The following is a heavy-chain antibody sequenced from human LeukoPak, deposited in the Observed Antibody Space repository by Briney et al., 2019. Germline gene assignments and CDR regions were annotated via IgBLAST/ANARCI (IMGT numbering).Heavy chain of an antibody. Sequence: SETLSLTCAVSGYSISSGHYWGWIRQPPGKGLEWIGSIYHSGSTYYNPSLKSRVTISVDTSKSQFYLKLSSVTAADTAVYYCARPICSSTSCSAFDYWGQGTLVTVSS. CDR1: GYSISSGHY. J-gene: IGHJ4*02. D-gene: IGHD2-2*01. CDR2: IYHSGST. CDR3: ARPICSSTSCSAFDY. V-gene: IGHV4-38-2*01.